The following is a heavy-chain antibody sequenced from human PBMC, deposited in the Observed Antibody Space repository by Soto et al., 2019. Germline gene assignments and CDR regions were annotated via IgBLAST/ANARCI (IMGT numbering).Heavy chain of an antibody. J-gene: IGHJ5*02. CDR2: IIPIFGTA. D-gene: IGHD1-26*01. CDR1: GGTFSRYA. V-gene: IGHV1-69*13. Sequence: SVKVSCKASGGTFSRYASSWVRQAPGQGLEWMGGIIPIFGTANYAQKFQGRVTITADESTSTAYMELSSLRFEDTAVYYCARAIVGPTTKGWLDPWGQGTRVTVSS. CDR3: ARAIVGPTTKGWLDP.